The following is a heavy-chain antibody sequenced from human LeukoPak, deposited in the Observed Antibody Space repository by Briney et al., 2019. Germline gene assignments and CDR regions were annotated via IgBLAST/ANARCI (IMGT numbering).Heavy chain of an antibody. CDR2: VYQSGYT. CDR1: GASIISTNW. CDR3: ARYNYGYDALDF. V-gene: IGHV4-4*02. Sequence: SETLSLTCNVSGASIISTNWWNWVRQPPGKGLEWIGEVYQSGYTKYNPSLKSRVTISVDKSKNQFSLRLNSVTAADTAVYYCARYNYGYDALDFWGQGTMVTVSS. J-gene: IGHJ3*01. D-gene: IGHD5-18*01.